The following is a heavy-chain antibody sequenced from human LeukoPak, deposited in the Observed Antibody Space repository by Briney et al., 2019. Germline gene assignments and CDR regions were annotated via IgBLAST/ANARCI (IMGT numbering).Heavy chain of an antibody. CDR3: ARDPLRGSEAYYFDY. D-gene: IGHD2-15*01. CDR1: GFTFSSYA. J-gene: IGHJ4*02. CDR2: ISYDGSNK. V-gene: IGHV3-30-3*01. Sequence: GRSLRLSCAASGFTFSSYAMHWVRQAPGKGLEWVAVISYDGSNKYYADSVKGRFTISRDNSKNTLYLQMNSLRAEDTAVYYCARDPLRGSEAYYFDYWGQGTLVTVSS.